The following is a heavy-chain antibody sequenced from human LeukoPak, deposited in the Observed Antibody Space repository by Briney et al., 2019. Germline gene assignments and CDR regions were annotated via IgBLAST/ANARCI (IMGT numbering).Heavy chain of an antibody. J-gene: IGHJ4*02. CDR3: ATPPAGLGGSFDY. CDR1: GGSISSTNYY. V-gene: IGHV4-39*01. CDR2: IYYSGTT. D-gene: IGHD6-19*01. Sequence: SETLSLTCTVSGGSISSTNYYWGWIRQPPGKGLEWIGSIYYSGTTGYNPSLKSRVTISVDMSKNQFSLKLTSVTAADTAVYYCATPPAGLGGSFDYWGQGTLVTVSS.